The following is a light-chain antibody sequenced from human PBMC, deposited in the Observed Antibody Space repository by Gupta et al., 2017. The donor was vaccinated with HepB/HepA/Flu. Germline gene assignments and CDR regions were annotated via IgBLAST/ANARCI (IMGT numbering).Light chain of an antibody. CDR2: GAS. V-gene: IGKV3-15*01. CDR3: QQYNNWASRS. CDR1: QSISSN. Sequence: IVMTQSPATLSVSPGERATLSCRASQSISSNVAWYQQKPGQAPRLLIYGASPRATGIPARFSGSGFGKELTLTISSRKSEEFAVYYCQQYNNWASRSFGHGTKLDIK. J-gene: IGKJ3*01.